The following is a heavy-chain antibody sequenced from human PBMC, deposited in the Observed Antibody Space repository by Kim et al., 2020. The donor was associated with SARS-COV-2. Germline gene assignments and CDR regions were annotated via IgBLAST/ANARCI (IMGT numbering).Heavy chain of an antibody. V-gene: IGHV4-34*01. CDR1: GGSFSGYY. CDR2: INHSGST. CDR3: ARELGRVGGRGGFDP. Sequence: SETLSLTCAVYGGSFSGYYWSWIRQPPGKGLEWIGEINHSGSTNYNPSLKSRVTISVDTSKNQFSLKLSSVTAADTAVYYCARELGRVGGRGGFDPWGQGTLVTVSS. J-gene: IGHJ5*02. D-gene: IGHD3-10*01.